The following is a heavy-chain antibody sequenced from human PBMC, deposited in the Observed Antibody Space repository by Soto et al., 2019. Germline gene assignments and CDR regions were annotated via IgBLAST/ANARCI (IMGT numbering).Heavy chain of an antibody. D-gene: IGHD3-3*01. CDR2: IIPVLGIA. V-gene: IGHV1-69*04. Sequence: ASVKVSCKASGGTFSTYTITWLRQAPGQGPEWMGRIIPVLGIANYAQKFQGRITITADKSTSTAYMELSSLRSEDTAVYFCATEPDLRFLEWLPRGTWGQGTLVTVSS. CDR3: ATEPDLRFLEWLPRGT. CDR1: GGTFSTYT. J-gene: IGHJ5*02.